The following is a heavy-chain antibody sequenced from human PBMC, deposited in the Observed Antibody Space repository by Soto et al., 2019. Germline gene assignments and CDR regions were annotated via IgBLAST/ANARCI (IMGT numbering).Heavy chain of an antibody. CDR2: IIPIFGTA. CDR1: GGTFSSYA. J-gene: IGHJ4*02. V-gene: IGHV1-69*13. Sequence: SVKVSCKASGGTFSSYAISWVRQAPGQGLEWMGGIIPIFGTANYAQKFQGRVTITADESTSTAYMEMSSLRSEDTAVYYCAREGPDTAMVNFDYWGQGTLVTVSS. D-gene: IGHD5-18*01. CDR3: AREGPDTAMVNFDY.